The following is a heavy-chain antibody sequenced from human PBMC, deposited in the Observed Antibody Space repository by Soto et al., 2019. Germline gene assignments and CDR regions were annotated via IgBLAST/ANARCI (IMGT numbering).Heavy chain of an antibody. V-gene: IGHV4-61*01. Sequence: QVQLQESGPGLVKPSETLSLTCTVSGGSVSSGSYYWSWIRQPPGKGLEWIGYIYYSGSTNYNPSLKSRVTISVDTSKNQFSLKLSSVTAADTAVYYCARAGYSSGWYKVVDYWGQGTLVTVSS. CDR1: GGSVSSGSYY. J-gene: IGHJ4*02. D-gene: IGHD6-19*01. CDR3: ARAGYSSGWYKVVDY. CDR2: IYYSGST.